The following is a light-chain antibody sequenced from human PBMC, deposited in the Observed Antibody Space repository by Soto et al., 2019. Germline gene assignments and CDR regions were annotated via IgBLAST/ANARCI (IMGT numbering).Light chain of an antibody. CDR1: QDISDY. CDR2: DAS. J-gene: IGKJ5*01. CDR3: QQYANLPPT. V-gene: IGKV1-33*01. Sequence: DIQMTQSPSSLSASVGDRVTITCQASQDISDYLNWYQQRPGKAPKLLIYDASSLETGVPSRFSGSGSGTDFTFTISSLQPEDIATYFCQQYANLPPTFGQGTRLEIK.